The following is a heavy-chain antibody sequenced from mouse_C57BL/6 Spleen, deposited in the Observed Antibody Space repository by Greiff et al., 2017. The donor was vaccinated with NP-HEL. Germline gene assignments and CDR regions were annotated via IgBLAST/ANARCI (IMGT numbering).Heavy chain of an antibody. CDR2: IYPGDGDT. CDR1: GYAFSSSW. V-gene: IGHV1-82*01. Sequence: QVQLQQSGPELVKPGASVKISCKASGYAFSSSWMNWVKQRPGKGLEWIGRIYPGDGDTNYNGKFKGKATLTADKSSSTAYMQLSSLTSEDSAVDFCARDLDGYHTLFEYWGKGTTLTVSS. CDR3: ARDLDGYHTLFEY. J-gene: IGHJ2*01. D-gene: IGHD2-3*01.